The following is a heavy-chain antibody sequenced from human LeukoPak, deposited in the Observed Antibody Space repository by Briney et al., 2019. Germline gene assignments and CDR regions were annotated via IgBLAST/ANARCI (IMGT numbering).Heavy chain of an antibody. V-gene: IGHV1-69*05. J-gene: IGHJ6*03. Sequence: SVKVSCKASGDTFSSYAINWVRLAPGQGLEWMGGIIPIFGTTNYAQKFQGRVTMTRDMSTSTVYMELSSLRSEDTAVYYCARETGLRYFDWLLGDYYYYYMDVWGKGTTVTVSS. D-gene: IGHD3-9*01. CDR1: GDTFSSYA. CDR2: IIPIFGTT. CDR3: ARETGLRYFDWLLGDYYYYYMDV.